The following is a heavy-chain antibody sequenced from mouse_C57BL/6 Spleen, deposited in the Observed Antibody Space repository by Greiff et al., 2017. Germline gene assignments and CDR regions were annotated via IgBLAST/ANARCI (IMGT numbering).Heavy chain of an antibody. Sequence: VKLMESGPELVKPGASVKISCKASGYTFTDYYINWVKQRPGQGLEWIGWIFPGSGSTYYNEKFKCKATLTVDKSSSTAYMLLSSLTSEDSAVYFCARDDYDPAWFAYWGQGTLVTVSA. D-gene: IGHD2-4*01. CDR2: IFPGSGST. V-gene: IGHV1-75*01. J-gene: IGHJ3*01. CDR1: GYTFTDYY. CDR3: ARDDYDPAWFAY.